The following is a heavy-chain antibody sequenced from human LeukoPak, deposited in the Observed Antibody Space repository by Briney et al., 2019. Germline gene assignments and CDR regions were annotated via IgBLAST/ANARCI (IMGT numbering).Heavy chain of an antibody. CDR2: ISSSSSTI. D-gene: IGHD2-2*01. Sequence: PGGSLRLSCAASGFTFSSYSMNWVRQAPGKGLEWVSYISSSSSTIYYADSVEGRFTISRDNAKNSLYLQMHSLRAEDTAVYYCASLGYCSSTSCHDAFDIWGQGTMVTVSS. CDR1: GFTFSSYS. J-gene: IGHJ3*02. CDR3: ASLGYCSSTSCHDAFDI. V-gene: IGHV3-48*01.